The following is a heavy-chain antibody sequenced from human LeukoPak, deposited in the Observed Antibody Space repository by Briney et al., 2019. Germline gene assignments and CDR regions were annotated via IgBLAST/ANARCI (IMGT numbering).Heavy chain of an antibody. Sequence: AGGTLRLSCAASGFTFSNAWMSWVRQAPGKGLEWVGRIKSKTDGGTTDYAAPVKGRFTISRDDSKNTLYLQMNSLKTEDTAVYYCAKDDAWLRFGEWGQGTLVTVSS. D-gene: IGHD3-10*01. J-gene: IGHJ4*02. CDR1: GFTFSNAW. CDR3: AKDDAWLRFGE. V-gene: IGHV3-15*01. CDR2: IKSKTDGGTT.